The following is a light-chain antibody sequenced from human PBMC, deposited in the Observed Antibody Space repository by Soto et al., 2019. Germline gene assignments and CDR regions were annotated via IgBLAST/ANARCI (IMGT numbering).Light chain of an antibody. CDR2: DVS. Sequence: QSVLTHPASVSGSPGQSIAISCAGTSIDVGCYNYVSWYQQHPGKAPKLMIYDVSNRPSGVSNRFSGSKSGNTASLTISGLQADDEADYYCSSYTSSSTRVFGTGTKVTVL. CDR1: SIDVGCYNY. CDR3: SSYTSSSTRV. J-gene: IGLJ1*01. V-gene: IGLV2-14*01.